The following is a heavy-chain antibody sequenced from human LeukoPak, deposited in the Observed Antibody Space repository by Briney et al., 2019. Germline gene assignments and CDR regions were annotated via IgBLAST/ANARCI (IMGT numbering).Heavy chain of an antibody. V-gene: IGHV3-30-3*01. CDR3: ARELGYCSGGSCPISYYYYYGMDV. CDR1: GFTFSSYA. J-gene: IGHJ6*02. Sequence: GRSLRLSCAASGFTFSSYAMHWVRQAPGKGLEWVAVISYDGSNKYYADSVKGRFTISRDNSKNTLYLQMNSLRAEDTAVYYCARELGYCSGGSCPISYYYYYGMDVWGQGTTVTVPS. D-gene: IGHD2-15*01. CDR2: ISYDGSNK.